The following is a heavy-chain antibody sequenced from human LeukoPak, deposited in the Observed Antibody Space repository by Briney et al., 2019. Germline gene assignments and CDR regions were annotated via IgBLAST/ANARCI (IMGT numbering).Heavy chain of an antibody. Sequence: IPSETLSLTCTVSGGSISSYYWSWIRQPPGKGLEWIGYIYYSGSTNYNPSLKSRVTISVDTSKNQFSLKLSSVTAADTAVYYCARLIAVAGTGYFDYWGQGTLVPVSS. J-gene: IGHJ4*02. D-gene: IGHD6-19*01. V-gene: IGHV4-59*01. CDR2: IYYSGST. CDR1: GGSISSYY. CDR3: ARLIAVAGTGYFDY.